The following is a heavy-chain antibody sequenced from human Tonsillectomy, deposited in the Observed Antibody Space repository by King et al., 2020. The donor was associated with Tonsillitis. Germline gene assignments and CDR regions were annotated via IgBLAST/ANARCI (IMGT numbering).Heavy chain of an antibody. CDR2: ILHSGGT. J-gene: IGHJ5*02. Sequence: VQLQESGPGLVKPSGTLSLTCAVSGASISSDNWWSWVRQTPGKGLEWIGDILHSGGTSYNPSLKSRVTMSVDKSKNQFSLQLTAVTAADTAIYYCARIAPPNWFDPWGQGALVTVSS. CDR1: GASISSDNW. CDR3: ARIAPPNWFDP. V-gene: IGHV4-4*02. D-gene: IGHD2-21*01.